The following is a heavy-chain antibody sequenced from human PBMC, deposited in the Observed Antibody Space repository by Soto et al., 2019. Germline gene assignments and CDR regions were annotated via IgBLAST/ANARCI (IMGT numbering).Heavy chain of an antibody. D-gene: IGHD2-15*01. CDR2: IKHDGSET. Sequence: EVQVVESGGDLVQPGGSLRLSCVVSGFTFSDFWMSWVRQAPGKGLEWVANIKHDGSETYYVGSVEGRFTISRDNTKDSLYLQMNSLRAEDTAVYYCARGGSWGPDFWGQGTLVTVSS. V-gene: IGHV3-7*01. CDR1: GFTFSDFW. J-gene: IGHJ4*02. CDR3: ARGGSWGPDF.